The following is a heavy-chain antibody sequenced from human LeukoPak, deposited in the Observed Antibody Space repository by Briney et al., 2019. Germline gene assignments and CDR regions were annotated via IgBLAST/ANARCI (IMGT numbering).Heavy chain of an antibody. D-gene: IGHD3-16*01. V-gene: IGHV3-7*01. J-gene: IGHJ4*02. CDR2: INPDGSGK. CDR3: ASWGAGGNS. CDR1: GVTLSTYW. Sequence: GGSLRLSCEACGVTLSTYWMNWARQVPGKGLDWVANINPDGSGKRYVDSVKGRFTIARDNADNSLSLQMNSLRAEDTAVYYCASWGAGGNSWGQGTLVTVSS.